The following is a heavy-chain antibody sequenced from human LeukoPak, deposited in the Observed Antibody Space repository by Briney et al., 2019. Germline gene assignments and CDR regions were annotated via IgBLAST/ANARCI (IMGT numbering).Heavy chain of an antibody. CDR2: INPNSGGT. CDR3: ARDKEQLDYGMDV. V-gene: IGHV1-2*02. D-gene: IGHD6-13*01. J-gene: IGHJ6*02. Sequence: ASVKVSCKASGYTFTGYYMHWVRQAPGQGLEWMGWINPNSGGTNYGQKFQGRVTMTRDTSISTAYMELSRLRSDDTAVYYCARDKEQLDYGMDVWGQGTTVTVSS. CDR1: GYTFTGYY.